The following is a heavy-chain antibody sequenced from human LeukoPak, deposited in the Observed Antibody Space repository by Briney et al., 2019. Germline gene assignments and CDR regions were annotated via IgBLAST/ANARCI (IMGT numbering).Heavy chain of an antibody. J-gene: IGHJ3*02. CDR3: ARGFEYYYGSGSPDAFDI. Sequence: SETLSLTCTVSGGSISSGGYYWSWIRQPPGKGLEWIGYIYHSGGTYYNPSLKSRVTISVDRSKNQFSLKLSSVTAADTAVYYCARGFEYYYGSGSPDAFDIWGQGTMVTVSS. CDR1: GGSISSGGYY. V-gene: IGHV4-30-2*02. CDR2: IYHSGGT. D-gene: IGHD3-10*01.